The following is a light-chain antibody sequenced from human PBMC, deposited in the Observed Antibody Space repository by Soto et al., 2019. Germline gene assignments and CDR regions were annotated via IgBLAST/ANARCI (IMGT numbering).Light chain of an antibody. CDR1: QTVSSY. CDR2: DTS. J-gene: IGKJ3*01. CDR3: QQRGNWPPT. V-gene: IGKV3-11*01. Sequence: EIVLTQSPATLSLSPGERATLSCRASQTVSSYLASYQQKPGQAHRRLIYDTSNRATGIPARFSGSGSGTDFTLNISSLEPEDFAVYYCQQRGNWPPTFGPGTKVYIK.